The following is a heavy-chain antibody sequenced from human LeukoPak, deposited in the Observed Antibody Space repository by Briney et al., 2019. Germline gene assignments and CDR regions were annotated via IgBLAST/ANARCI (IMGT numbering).Heavy chain of an antibody. CDR1: GYTFTSYD. CDR2: MNPNSGNT. CDR3: ARTYYYDSSGYSIMYYYYYGMDV. V-gene: IGHV1-8*01. D-gene: IGHD3-22*01. J-gene: IGHJ6*02. Sequence: ASVKVSCKASGYTFTSYDINWVRQATGQGLEWMGWMNPNSGNTGYAQKFQGRVTMTRNTSISTAYMELSRLRSDDTAVYYCARTYYYDSSGYSIMYYYYYGMDVWGQGTTVTVSS.